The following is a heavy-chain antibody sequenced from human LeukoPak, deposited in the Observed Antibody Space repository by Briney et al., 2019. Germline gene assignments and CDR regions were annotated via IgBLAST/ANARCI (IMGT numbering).Heavy chain of an antibody. CDR2: ISYDGSNK. CDR1: GFTFSSYA. V-gene: IGHV3-30*04. CDR3: ARDKDYYGSGRYFDY. D-gene: IGHD3-10*01. J-gene: IGHJ4*02. Sequence: PGGSLRLSCAASGFTFSSYAMHWVRQAPGKGLEWVAVISYDGSNKYYADSVKGRFTISRDNSKNTLYLQMNSLRAEDTAVYYCARDKDYYGSGRYFDYWGRGTLVTVSS.